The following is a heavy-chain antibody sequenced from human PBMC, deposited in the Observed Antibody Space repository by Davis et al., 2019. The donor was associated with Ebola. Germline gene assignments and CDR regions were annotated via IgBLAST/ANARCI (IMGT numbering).Heavy chain of an antibody. D-gene: IGHD4-23*01. Sequence: PGGSLRLSCAASGFTFSSYWMHWVRQAPGKGLVWVSRINSDGSSTSYADSVKGRFTISRDNAKNTLYLQMNSRRAEDTAVYYCARDREVVTPYYYYYYMDVWGKGTTVTVSS. CDR3: ARDREVVTPYYYYYYMDV. CDR2: INSDGSST. J-gene: IGHJ6*03. V-gene: IGHV3-74*01. CDR1: GFTFSSYW.